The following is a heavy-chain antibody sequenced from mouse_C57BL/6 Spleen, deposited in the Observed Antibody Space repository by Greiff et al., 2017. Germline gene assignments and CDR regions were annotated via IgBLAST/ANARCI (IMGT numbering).Heavy chain of an antibody. V-gene: IGHV6-3*01. CDR2: IRLKSDNYAT. J-gene: IGHJ4*01. D-gene: IGHD1-1*01. CDR1: GFTFSNYW. Sequence: EVQVVESGGGLVQPGGSMKLSCVASGFTFSNYWMNWVRQSPEKGLEWVAQIRLKSDNYATHYAESVKGRFTISRDDSKSSVYLQMNNLRAEDTGIYYCTGVIYGGNAMDYWGQGTSVTVSS. CDR3: TGVIYGGNAMDY.